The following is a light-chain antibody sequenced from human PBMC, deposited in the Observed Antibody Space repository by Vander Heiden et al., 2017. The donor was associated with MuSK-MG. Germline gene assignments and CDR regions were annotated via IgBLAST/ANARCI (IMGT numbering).Light chain of an antibody. Sequence: DIQLTQSPSTLSASVGDRVTITCRASQIGSPWLAWYQQKPGKVPKLLNDRASSVKTGVPARCSGSGAGTEFTPTISSLQPDDVATYYCQQYDSRYTFGQGTKVEIK. J-gene: IGKJ2*01. CDR1: QIGSPW. V-gene: IGKV1-5*03. CDR2: RAS. CDR3: QQYDSRYT.